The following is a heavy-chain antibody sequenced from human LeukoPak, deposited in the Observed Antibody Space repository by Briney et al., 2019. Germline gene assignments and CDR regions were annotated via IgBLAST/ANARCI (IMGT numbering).Heavy chain of an antibody. CDR1: GFTFSSYW. D-gene: IGHD3-10*01. Sequence: GGSLRLSCAASGFTFSSYWMHWVRQAPGKGLVWVSRINSDGSSTSYADSVKGRFTISRDNAKNTLYLQMNSLRAEDTAVYYCARADPSGSYYNSYFDYWGQGTLVTVSS. J-gene: IGHJ4*02. CDR2: INSDGSST. CDR3: ARADPSGSYYNSYFDY. V-gene: IGHV3-74*01.